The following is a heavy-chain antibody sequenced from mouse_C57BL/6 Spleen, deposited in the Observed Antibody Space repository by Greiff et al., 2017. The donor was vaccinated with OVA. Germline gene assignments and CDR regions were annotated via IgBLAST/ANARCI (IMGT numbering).Heavy chain of an antibody. D-gene: IGHD2-2*01. Sequence: QVQLQQPGAELVKPGASVKLSCKASGYTFTSYWMHWVKQRPGRGLEWIGRIDPNSGGTKYNEKFKSKATLTVDKPSSTAYMQLSSLTSEDSAVYYCASPSMVTTRKGYAMDYWGQGTSVTVSS. CDR1: GYTFTSYW. J-gene: IGHJ4*01. V-gene: IGHV1-72*01. CDR3: ASPSMVTTRKGYAMDY. CDR2: IDPNSGGT.